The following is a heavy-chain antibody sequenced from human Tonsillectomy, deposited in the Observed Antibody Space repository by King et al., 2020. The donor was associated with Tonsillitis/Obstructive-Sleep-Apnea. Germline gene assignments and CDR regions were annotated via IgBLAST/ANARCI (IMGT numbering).Heavy chain of an antibody. J-gene: IGHJ4*02. CDR3: ARLSGSGVRYDFWSGYFDY. CDR2: IYPGDSDT. D-gene: IGHD3-3*01. CDR1: GYSLTNYW. V-gene: IGHV5-51*03. Sequence: QLVQSGAEVKKPGASLKISCKGSGYSLTNYWIGWVRQMPGKGLEWMGIIYPGDSDTKYSPSFQGHVTISADKSISTAYLQWISLKASDTAKYYCARLSGSGVRYDFWSGYFDYWGQGTLVTVSS.